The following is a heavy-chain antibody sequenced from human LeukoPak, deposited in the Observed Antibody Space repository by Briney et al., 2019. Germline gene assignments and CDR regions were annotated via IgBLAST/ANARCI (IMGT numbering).Heavy chain of an antibody. CDR2: IIPIFGTA. CDR3: ARGAVDYDILTGYYVYYYYGMDV. J-gene: IGHJ6*02. Sequence: GASVKVSCKPSGGTLSSYAIIWVRQAPGQGLEWMGGIIPIFGTANYEQKFQGRVTITADESTSTAYMELSSLRSEDTAVYYCARGAVDYDILTGYYVYYYYGMDVWGQGTTVTVSS. V-gene: IGHV1-69*13. CDR1: GGTLSSYA. D-gene: IGHD3-9*01.